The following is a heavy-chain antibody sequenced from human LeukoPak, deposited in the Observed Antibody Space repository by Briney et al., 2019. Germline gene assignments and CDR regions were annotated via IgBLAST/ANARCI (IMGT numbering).Heavy chain of an antibody. D-gene: IGHD5/OR15-5a*01. Sequence: ASVKLSCKASRDTFSSYAIYWVRQAPGQRLEWMAWIIAANGKTKYSRKFQGRVSITTDISARTAYMELRSLGSEDTAIYYCARSKDFPFFDAWGQGTLVTVSS. CDR2: IIAANGKT. CDR3: ARSKDFPFFDA. V-gene: IGHV1-3*01. J-gene: IGHJ4*02. CDR1: RDTFSSYA.